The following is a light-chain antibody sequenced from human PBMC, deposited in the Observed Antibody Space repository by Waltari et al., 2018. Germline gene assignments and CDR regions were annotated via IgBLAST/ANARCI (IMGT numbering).Light chain of an antibody. J-gene: IGKJ4*02. CDR2: DAS. Sequence: IPFTHSPSSLSSSVGDSVPITCRASQGISSALAWYQQKAGKAPKLLIYDASILESGVPSTFSGSGSGTDVTLTISRLQAEDFAAYDCQQFDSYPRPFGGGTKVEIK. V-gene: IGKV1-13*02. CDR3: QQFDSYPRP. CDR1: QGISSA.